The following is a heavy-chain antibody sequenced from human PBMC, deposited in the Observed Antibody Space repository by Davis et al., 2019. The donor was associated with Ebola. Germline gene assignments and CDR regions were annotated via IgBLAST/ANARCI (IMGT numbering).Heavy chain of an antibody. Sequence: PSETLSLTCTVSGGSISSYYWSWIRQPPGKGLEWIGYIYYSGSTNYNPSLKSRVTISVDTSKNQFSLKLSSVTAADTAVYYCARNVYYDFWSGAQYYMDVWGKGTTVTVSS. D-gene: IGHD3-3*01. J-gene: IGHJ6*03. CDR3: ARNVYYDFWSGAQYYMDV. CDR2: IYYSGST. CDR1: GGSISSYY. V-gene: IGHV4-59*01.